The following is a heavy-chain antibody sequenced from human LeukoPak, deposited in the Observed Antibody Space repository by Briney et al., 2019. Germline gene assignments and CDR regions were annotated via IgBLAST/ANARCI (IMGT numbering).Heavy chain of an antibody. CDR1: GYTFTSYA. CDR3: ARDLGYCSGGSCTEFIY. J-gene: IGHJ4*02. D-gene: IGHD2-15*01. V-gene: IGHV1-3*01. CDR2: ISAGNGNT. Sequence: ASVKVSCKASGYTFTSYAMHWVRQAPGQRLEWMGWISAGNGNTKYSQKFQGRVTITRDTSASTAYMELSSLRSEDTAVYYCARDLGYCSGGSCTEFIYWGQGTLVTVSS.